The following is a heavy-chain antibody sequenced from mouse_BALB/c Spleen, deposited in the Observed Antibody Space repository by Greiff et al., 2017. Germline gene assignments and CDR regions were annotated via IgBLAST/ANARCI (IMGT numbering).Heavy chain of an antibody. CDR3: ERSETRYFDY. V-gene: IGHV5-17*02. CDR1: GFTFSSFG. CDR2: ISSGSSTI. J-gene: IGHJ2*01. Sequence: EVKLMESGGGLVQPGGSRKLSCAASGFTFSSFGMHWVRQAPEKGLEWVAYISSGSSTIYYADTVKGRFTISRDNPKNTLFLQMTSLRSEDTAMYYCERSETRYFDYWGQGTTLTVSS. D-gene: IGHD2-13*01.